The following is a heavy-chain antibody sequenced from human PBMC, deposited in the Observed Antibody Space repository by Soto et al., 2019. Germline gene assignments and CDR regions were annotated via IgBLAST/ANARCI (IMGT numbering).Heavy chain of an antibody. CDR1: GYTFTAFA. V-gene: IGHV1-3*01. Sequence: ASVKVSCKTSGYTFTAFAVHWVRQASGQRLEWMGWINVGNGDTKSPQNLQGRVTITRDTSASTVYMELSSLRSEDTAVYYCVRVGGSGWTLDFWGQGTLVTVSS. CDR2: INVGNGDT. CDR3: VRVGGSGWTLDF. J-gene: IGHJ4*02. D-gene: IGHD6-25*01.